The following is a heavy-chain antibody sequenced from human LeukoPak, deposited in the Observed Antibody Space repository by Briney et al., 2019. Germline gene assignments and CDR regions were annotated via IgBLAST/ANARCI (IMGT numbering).Heavy chain of an antibody. CDR2: IYYSGST. CDR1: DGSISGYY. Sequence: SETLSLTCTVSDGSISGYYWTWIRQPPGKGLEWIAYIYYSGSTNYNPSLKSRVTISVDTSKNQFSLKLSSVTAADTAVYYCAGTIVVVPAYYFDYWGQGTLVTVSS. CDR3: AGTIVVVPAYYFDY. J-gene: IGHJ4*02. D-gene: IGHD2-2*01. V-gene: IGHV4-59*01.